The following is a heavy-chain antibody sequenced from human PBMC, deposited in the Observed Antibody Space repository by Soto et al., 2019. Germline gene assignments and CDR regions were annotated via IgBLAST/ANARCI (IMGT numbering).Heavy chain of an antibody. V-gene: IGHV4-39*01. CDR1: GASISSSSYL. D-gene: IGHD1-1*01. CDR3: ARHGGPSRTGTGFGY. Sequence: PSETLSLTCTVSGASISSSSYLWGWIRQPPGKGLEWIGSIYYSGSTYYNLSLNSRATISLDTSKNQFSLKLSSVTAADTAVYYCARHGGPSRTGTGFGYWGQGTQVTVSS. CDR2: IYYSGST. J-gene: IGHJ4*02.